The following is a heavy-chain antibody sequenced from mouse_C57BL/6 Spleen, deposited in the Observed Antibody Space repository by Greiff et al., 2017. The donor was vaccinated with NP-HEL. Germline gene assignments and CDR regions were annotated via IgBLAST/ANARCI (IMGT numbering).Heavy chain of an antibody. CDR2: IYPGDGDT. CDR3: ARGDGPTAMDY. J-gene: IGHJ4*01. D-gene: IGHD2-3*01. Sequence: VMLVESGAELVKPGASVKISCKASGYAFSSYWMNWVKQRPGKGLEWIGQIYPGDGDTNYNGKFKGKATLTADKSSSTAYMQLSSLTSEDSAVYFCARGDGPTAMDYWGQGTSVTVSS. CDR1: GYAFSSYW. V-gene: IGHV1-80*01.